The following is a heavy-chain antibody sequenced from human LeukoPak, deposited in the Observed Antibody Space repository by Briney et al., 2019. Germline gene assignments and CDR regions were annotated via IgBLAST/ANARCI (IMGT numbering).Heavy chain of an antibody. V-gene: IGHV4-61*05. Sequence: PSWTLALTCAVSGSAISSSSYYWGWIRQPPGKGLEWIGYIYYSGSTNYNPSLKSRVTISVDTSKNQFSLKLSSVTAADTAVYYCAAGKYYYDSSGYYYKRAVSGYFDLWGRGTLVTVSS. CDR3: AAGKYYYDSSGYYYKRAVSGYFDL. D-gene: IGHD3-22*01. J-gene: IGHJ2*01. CDR2: IYYSGST. CDR1: GSAISSSSYY.